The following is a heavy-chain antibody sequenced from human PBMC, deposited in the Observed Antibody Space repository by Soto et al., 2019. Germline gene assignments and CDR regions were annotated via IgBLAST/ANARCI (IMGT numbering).Heavy chain of an antibody. CDR2: IYHSGST. V-gene: IGHV4-30-2*01. D-gene: IGHD2-21*01. CDR1: GGSISSGGYS. CDR3: ARLEGCGAFDI. Sequence: TLSLTCAVSGGSISSGGYSWSWIRQPPGKGLEWIGYIYHSGSTYYNPSLKSRVTISVDRSKNQFSLKLSSVTAADTAVYYCARLEGCGAFDIWGQGTMVTVSS. J-gene: IGHJ3*02.